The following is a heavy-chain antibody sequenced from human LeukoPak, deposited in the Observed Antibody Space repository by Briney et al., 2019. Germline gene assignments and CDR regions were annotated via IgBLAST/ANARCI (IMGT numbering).Heavy chain of an antibody. J-gene: IGHJ4*02. D-gene: IGHD3-22*01. V-gene: IGHV4-61*02. Sequence: SQTLSLTCTVSGGSISSGSYYWSWIRQPAGKGLEWIGRIYTSGSTNYNPSLKSRVTISADTSTNQFSLELSSVTAADTAVYYCASDSSGYYPYWGQGTLVTVSS. CDR2: IYTSGST. CDR3: ASDSSGYYPY. CDR1: GGSISSGSYY.